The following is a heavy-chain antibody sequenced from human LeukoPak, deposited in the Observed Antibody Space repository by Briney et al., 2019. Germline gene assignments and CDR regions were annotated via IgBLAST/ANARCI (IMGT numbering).Heavy chain of an antibody. CDR1: GFTFSSYA. D-gene: IGHD3-10*01. J-gene: IGHJ6*02. CDR2: ISYNGSNK. CDR3: AREGGMVRGVMYYYYYGMDV. V-gene: IGHV3-30-3*01. Sequence: GGSLRLSCADSGFTFSSYAMHWVRQAPGKGLEWVAVISYNGSNKYYADSVKGRFTISRDNSKNTLYLQMNSLRAEDTAVYYCAREGGMVRGVMYYYYYGMDVWGQGTTVTVSS.